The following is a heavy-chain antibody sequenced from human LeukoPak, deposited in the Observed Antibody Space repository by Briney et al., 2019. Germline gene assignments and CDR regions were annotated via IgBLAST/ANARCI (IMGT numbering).Heavy chain of an antibody. J-gene: IGHJ4*02. CDR1: GGTFSSYA. CDR2: IIPILGIA. CDR3: ASGKIITGTDDY. D-gene: IGHD1-20*01. Sequence: ASVKVSCKASGGTFSSYAISWVRQAPGQGLEWMGRIIPILGIANYAQKFQGGVTITADKSTSTAYMELSSLRSEDTAVYYCASGKIITGTDDYWGQGTLVTVSS. V-gene: IGHV1-69*04.